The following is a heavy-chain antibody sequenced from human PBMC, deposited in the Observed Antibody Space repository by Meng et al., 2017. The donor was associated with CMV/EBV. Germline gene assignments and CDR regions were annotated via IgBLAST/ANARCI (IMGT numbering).Heavy chain of an antibody. CDR2: IIPILGIA. J-gene: IGHJ5*02. CDR1: GGTFSSYA. Sequence: SVTVSCKASGGTFSSYAISWVRQAPGQGLEWMGGIIPILGIANYAQKFQGRVTITADKSTSTDYMELSSLRSEDTAVYYCARGDTATTSNWFDPWGQGTLVTVSS. CDR3: ARGDTATTSNWFDP. V-gene: IGHV1-69*10. D-gene: IGHD5-18*01.